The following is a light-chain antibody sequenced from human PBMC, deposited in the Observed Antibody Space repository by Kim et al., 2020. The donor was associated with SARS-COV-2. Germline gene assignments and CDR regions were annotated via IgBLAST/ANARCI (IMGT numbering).Light chain of an antibody. CDR2: EVS. Sequence: GQSVTISCSGTSSDVGSYNRVSWYQQSPGTAPKLMIYEVSNRPSGVPDRFSGSKSGNTASLTISGLQAEDEADYYCSSYRSSSTGVFGGGTQLTVL. CDR1: SSDVGSYNR. CDR3: SSYRSSSTGV. V-gene: IGLV2-18*02. J-gene: IGLJ3*02.